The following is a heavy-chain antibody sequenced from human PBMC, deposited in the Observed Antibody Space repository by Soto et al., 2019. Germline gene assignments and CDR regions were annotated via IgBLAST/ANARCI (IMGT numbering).Heavy chain of an antibody. V-gene: IGHV3-30*18. D-gene: IGHD3-3*01. CDR2: ISYDGSNK. J-gene: IGHJ4*02. Sequence: QVQLVESGGGVVQPGRSLRLSCAASGFTFSSYGMHWVRQAPGKGLEWVAVISYDGSNKYYADSVKGRFTISRANSKNSLYLLMNSLRAEDTAVYYCAKVAESVELLRFLEWLSTGYYFDYWGQGTLVTVSS. CDR1: GFTFSSYG. CDR3: AKVAESVELLRFLEWLSTGYYFDY.